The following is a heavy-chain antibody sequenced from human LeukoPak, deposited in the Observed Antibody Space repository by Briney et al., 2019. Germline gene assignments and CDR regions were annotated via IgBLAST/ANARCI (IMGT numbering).Heavy chain of an antibody. Sequence: SGGSLRLSCAASGFTFSSYAMHWVRQAPGKGLEWVAVISYDGSNKYYADSVKGRFTISRDNSKNTLYLQMNSLRAEDTAVYYCARAIVPAAPSLFDYWGQGTLVTVSS. D-gene: IGHD2-2*01. CDR2: ISYDGSNK. CDR3: ARAIVPAAPSLFDY. J-gene: IGHJ4*02. CDR1: GFTFSSYA. V-gene: IGHV3-30-3*01.